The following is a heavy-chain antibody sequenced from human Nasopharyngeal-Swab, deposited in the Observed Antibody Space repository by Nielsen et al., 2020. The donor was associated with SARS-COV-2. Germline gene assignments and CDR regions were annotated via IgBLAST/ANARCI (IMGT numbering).Heavy chain of an antibody. CDR3: ARDKDYGDIVATILRPIYYYYGMDV. V-gene: IGHV3-30-3*01. CDR2: ISYDGSNK. Sequence: WIRQPPGKGLEWVAVISYDGSNKYYADSVKGRFTISGDNSKNTLYLQMNSLRAEDTAVYYCARDKDYGDIVATILRPIYYYYGMDVWGQGTTVTVSS. D-gene: IGHD5-12*01. J-gene: IGHJ6*02.